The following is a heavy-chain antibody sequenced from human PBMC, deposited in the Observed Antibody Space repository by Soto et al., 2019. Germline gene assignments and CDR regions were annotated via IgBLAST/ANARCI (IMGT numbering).Heavy chain of an antibody. CDR2: IWYDGSNK. J-gene: IGHJ4*02. CDR3: ARGFHYYDSSGYYLDY. CDR1: GFTFSSYG. D-gene: IGHD3-22*01. Sequence: PGGSLRLSCAASGFTFSSYGMHWVRQAPGKGLEWVAVIWYDGSNKYYADSVKGRFTISRDNSKNTLYLQMNSLRAEDTAVYYCARGFHYYDSSGYYLDYWGQGTLVTVSS. V-gene: IGHV3-33*01.